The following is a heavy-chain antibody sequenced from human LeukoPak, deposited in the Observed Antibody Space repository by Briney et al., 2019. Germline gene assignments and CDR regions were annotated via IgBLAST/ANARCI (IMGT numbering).Heavy chain of an antibody. CDR1: GFTFSSYA. CDR3: ARSGQRAVYYYYYYMDV. CDR2: ISYDGSNK. Sequence: GGSLRLSCAASGFTFSSYAMHWVRQAPGKGLEWVAVISYDGSNKYYADSVKGRFTISRDNSKNTLYLQMNSLRAEDTAVYYCARSGQRAVYYYYYYMDVWGKGTTVTVSS. D-gene: IGHD6-25*01. V-gene: IGHV3-30*04. J-gene: IGHJ6*03.